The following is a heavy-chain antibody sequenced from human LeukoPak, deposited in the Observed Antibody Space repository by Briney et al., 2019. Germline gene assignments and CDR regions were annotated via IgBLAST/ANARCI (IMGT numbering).Heavy chain of an antibody. CDR3: ARGTRGRYSSGWYQTRPLSNWFDP. J-gene: IGHJ5*02. Sequence: PSETLSLTCTVSGGSISSGDYYWSWIRQPPGKGLEWIGYIYYSGSTYYSPSLKSRVTISVDTSKNQFSLKLSSVTAADTAVYYCARGTRGRYSSGWYQTRPLSNWFDPWGQGTLVTVSS. CDR2: IYYSGST. CDR1: GGSISSGDYY. V-gene: IGHV4-30-4*01. D-gene: IGHD6-19*01.